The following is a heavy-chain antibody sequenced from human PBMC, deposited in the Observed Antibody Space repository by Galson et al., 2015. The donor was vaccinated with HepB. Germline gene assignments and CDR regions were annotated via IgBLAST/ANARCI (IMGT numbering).Heavy chain of an antibody. J-gene: IGHJ6*02. CDR3: VRGYCSGGSCLPGLLDYYYYGMDV. CDR2: ISSNGGST. Sequence: SLRLSCAASGFTFSSYAMHWVRQAPGKGLEYVSAISSNGGSTYYADSVKGRFTISRDNSKNTLYLQMSSLRAEDTAVYYCVRGYCSGGSCLPGLLDYYYYGMDVWGQGTTVTVSS. V-gene: IGHV3-64D*06. CDR1: GFTFSSYA. D-gene: IGHD2-15*01.